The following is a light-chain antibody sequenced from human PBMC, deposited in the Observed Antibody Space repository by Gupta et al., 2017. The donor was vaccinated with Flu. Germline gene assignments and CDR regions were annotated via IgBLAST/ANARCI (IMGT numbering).Light chain of an antibody. V-gene: IGKV3-20*01. Sequence: EIVLTQSPGTLSLSPGESATPSCRASQSLNGIFLAWYQQKPGQAPRLLMYGASSRATGIPDRFSGSGSGTDFTLSISRLEPEDFAVYYCQQYRSSPRTFGQGTKVEIK. J-gene: IGKJ1*01. CDR1: QSLNGIF. CDR2: GAS. CDR3: QQYRSSPRT.